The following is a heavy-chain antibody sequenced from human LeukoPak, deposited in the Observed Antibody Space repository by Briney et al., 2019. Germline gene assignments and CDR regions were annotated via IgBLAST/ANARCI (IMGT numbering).Heavy chain of an antibody. J-gene: IGHJ4*02. CDR3: ARFQRTKYYDSSGYVFDY. Sequence: PSETLSLTCTVSGGSISSGGYSWSWIRQPPGKGLEWIGYIYHSGSTYYNPSLKSRVTISVDTSKNQFSLKLSSVTAADTAVYYCARFQRTKYYDSSGYVFDYWGQGTLVTVSS. V-gene: IGHV4-30-2*05. D-gene: IGHD3-22*01. CDR1: GGSISSGGYS. CDR2: IYHSGST.